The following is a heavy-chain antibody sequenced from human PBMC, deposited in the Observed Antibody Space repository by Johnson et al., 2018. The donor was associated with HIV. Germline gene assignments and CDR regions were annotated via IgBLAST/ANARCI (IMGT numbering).Heavy chain of an antibody. D-gene: IGHD2-15*01. J-gene: IGHJ3*02. CDR1: GFTFSTNW. CDR3: AKEQLLRAFDI. Sequence: VQLVESGGDLVQPGGSLRLSCVGSGFTFSTNWMHWVRQAPGKGLAWVARISDDGTDISYADSVKGRFTISRDNAKNTLYLRMDSLGAEDTAMYYCAKEQLLRAFDIWGQGTMVTVSS. CDR2: ISDDGTDI. V-gene: IGHV3-74*03.